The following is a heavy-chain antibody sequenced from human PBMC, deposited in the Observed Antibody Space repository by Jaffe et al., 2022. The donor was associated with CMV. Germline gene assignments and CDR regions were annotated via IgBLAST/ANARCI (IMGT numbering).Heavy chain of an antibody. Sequence: QVQLQESGPGLVKPSETLSLTCTVSGGSISSYYWSWIRQPPGKGLEWIGYIYYSGSTNYNPSLKSRVTISVDTSKNQFSLKLSSVTAADTAVYYCARHQQLYYYYGMDVWGQGTTVTVSS. CDR2: IYYSGST. J-gene: IGHJ6*02. CDR1: GGSISSYY. CDR3: ARHQQLYYYYGMDV. V-gene: IGHV4-59*01. D-gene: IGHD6-13*01.